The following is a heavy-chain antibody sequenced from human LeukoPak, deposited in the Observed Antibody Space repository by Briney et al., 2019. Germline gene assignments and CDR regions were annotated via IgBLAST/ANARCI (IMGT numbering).Heavy chain of an antibody. V-gene: IGHV3-23*01. Sequence: PGGSLRLSCAAPGFTFSSYAMSWVRQAPGKGLEWVSAISGSGGSTYYADSVKGRFTISRDNAKNTLYLQMNSLRAEDTAVYYCARDRVGSDDYWGQGTLVTVSS. CDR1: GFTFSSYA. CDR3: ARDRVGSDDY. CDR2: ISGSGGST. J-gene: IGHJ4*02. D-gene: IGHD3-10*01.